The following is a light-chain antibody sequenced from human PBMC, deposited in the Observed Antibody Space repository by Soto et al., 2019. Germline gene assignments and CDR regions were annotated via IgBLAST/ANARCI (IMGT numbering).Light chain of an antibody. CDR2: GAS. CDR1: QGVTTN. V-gene: IGKV3-15*01. Sequence: EIIMTQSPGTLSVSPGERATLSCRAAQGVTTNFAWYQQKSGQSPRLLIYGASTRATGIPARFSGSGSGTEFTLTISSLQSEDFAVYYCQQYYDWPITFGQGTRLEIK. CDR3: QQYYDWPIT. J-gene: IGKJ5*01.